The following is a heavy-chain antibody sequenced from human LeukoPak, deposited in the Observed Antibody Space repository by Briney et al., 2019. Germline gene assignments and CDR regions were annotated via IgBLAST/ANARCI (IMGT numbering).Heavy chain of an antibody. J-gene: IGHJ5*02. CDR3: ARDSSSWYPLEEGKNWFDP. V-gene: IGHV3-30*03. D-gene: IGHD6-13*01. Sequence: QPGRSLRLSCAASGFTFSSYGMHWVRQAPGKGLEWVAVISYDGSNKYYADSVKGRFTISRDNSKNTLYLQMNSLRAEDTAVYYCARDSSSWYPLEEGKNWFDPWGQGTLVTVSS. CDR2: ISYDGSNK. CDR1: GFTFSSYG.